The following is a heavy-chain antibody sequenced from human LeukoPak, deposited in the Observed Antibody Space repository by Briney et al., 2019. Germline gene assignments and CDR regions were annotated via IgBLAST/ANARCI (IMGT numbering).Heavy chain of an antibody. Sequence: GGPLRLSCAASGFTFSSYAMHWVRQAPGKGLEWVAVISYDGSNKYYADSVKGRFTISRDNSKNTLYLQMNSLRAEDTAVYYCAKDVAIQLWFYFDYWGQGTLVTVSS. CDR2: ISYDGSNK. D-gene: IGHD5-18*01. CDR1: GFTFSSYA. CDR3: AKDVAIQLWFYFDY. V-gene: IGHV3-30-3*01. J-gene: IGHJ4*02.